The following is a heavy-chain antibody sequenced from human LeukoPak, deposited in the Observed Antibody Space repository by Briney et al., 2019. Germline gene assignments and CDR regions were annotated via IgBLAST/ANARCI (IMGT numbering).Heavy chain of an antibody. CDR1: GFTFSSYA. V-gene: IGHV3-23*01. Sequence: SGGSLRLSCAASGFTFSSYAMSWVRQAPGKGLGWVSGISATGGSTYYPDSVKGRFTISRDNSKNTLYLQMNSLRAEDTAVYYCAKEGRYSYGYRPFDWGQGTLVTVSS. J-gene: IGHJ4*02. CDR3: AKEGRYSYGYRPFD. D-gene: IGHD5-18*01. CDR2: ISATGGST.